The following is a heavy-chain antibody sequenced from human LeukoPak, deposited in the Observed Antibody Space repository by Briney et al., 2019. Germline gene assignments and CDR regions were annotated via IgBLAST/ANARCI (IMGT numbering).Heavy chain of an antibody. CDR1: GFTFSSYS. J-gene: IGHJ3*01. V-gene: IGHV3-21*04. Sequence: GGSLRLSCAASGFTFSSYSMNWVRQAPGKGLEWVSSISSSSSYIYYADSVKGRFTISRDNSDNTLYLQMNILRADDTAVYYCAKSFWDSSGYYLDAFDLWGQGTIGTVSS. D-gene: IGHD3-22*01. CDR3: AKSFWDSSGYYLDAFDL. CDR2: ISSSSSYI.